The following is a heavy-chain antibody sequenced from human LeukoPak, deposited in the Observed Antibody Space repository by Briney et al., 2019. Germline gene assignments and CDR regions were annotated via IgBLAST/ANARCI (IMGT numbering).Heavy chain of an antibody. J-gene: IGHJ3*02. CDR1: GFTFSSYG. CDR3: AKVRAAAGPFDAFDI. Sequence: PGGSLRLSCAASGFTFSSYGMHWVRQAPGKGLEWVAVIWYDGSNKYYADSVKGRFTISRDNSKNTLYLQMNSLRAEDTAVYYCAKVRAAAGPFDAFDIWGQGTMVTVSS. D-gene: IGHD6-13*01. V-gene: IGHV3-33*06. CDR2: IWYDGSNK.